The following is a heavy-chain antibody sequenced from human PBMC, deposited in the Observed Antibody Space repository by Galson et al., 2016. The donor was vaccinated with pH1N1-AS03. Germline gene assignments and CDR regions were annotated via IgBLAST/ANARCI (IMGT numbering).Heavy chain of an antibody. CDR2: ISAYSGNT. CDR3: ARDLRSDFGNNFVAGVRFGRY. J-gene: IGHJ4*02. V-gene: IGHV1-18*01. D-gene: IGHD4/OR15-4a*01. CDR1: GYTFTNFG. Sequence: SVKVSCKASGYTFTNFGVIWVRQAPGQGLEWVGWISAYSGNTNYAQSLQGRVSMTTDPSTNTVYMELTRLTSDDTAIYYCARDLRSDFGNNFVAGVRFGRYWGQGTLVTVSS.